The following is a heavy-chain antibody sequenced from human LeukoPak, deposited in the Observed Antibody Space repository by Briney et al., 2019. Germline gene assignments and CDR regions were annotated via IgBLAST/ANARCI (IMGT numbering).Heavy chain of an antibody. Sequence: ASVKVSCKASGYTFTGYYMNWVRQAPGQGLEWMGWINPNSGGTNYAQKFQGRVTMTRDTSISTAYMELSRLRSDDTAVYYCARDTRIYDILTGYHHYYYYMDVWGKGTTVTVS. J-gene: IGHJ6*03. D-gene: IGHD3-9*01. CDR1: GYTFTGYY. CDR2: INPNSGGT. V-gene: IGHV1-2*02. CDR3: ARDTRIYDILTGYHHYYYYMDV.